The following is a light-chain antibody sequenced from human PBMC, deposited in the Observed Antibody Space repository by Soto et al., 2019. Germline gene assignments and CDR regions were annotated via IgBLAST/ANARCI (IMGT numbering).Light chain of an antibody. CDR2: TAS. CDR3: QQYESYPRT. Sequence: DIQMTQSPSTLSASVGDRVTITCRASQSINTWLAWYQQKPGKAPRLLIYTASSLESGVPSRFSGSGSGTEFTLTISSLQPDDFAAYYCQQYESYPRTFGQGTKVEIK. J-gene: IGKJ1*01. V-gene: IGKV1-5*03. CDR1: QSINTW.